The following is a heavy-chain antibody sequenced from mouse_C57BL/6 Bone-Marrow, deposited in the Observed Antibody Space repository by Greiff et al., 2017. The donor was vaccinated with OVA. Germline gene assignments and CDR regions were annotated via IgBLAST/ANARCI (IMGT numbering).Heavy chain of an antibody. CDR1: GYTFTSYW. J-gene: IGHJ4*01. CDR2: IDPSDSYT. CDR3: ASATGAVPGDYAMDY. V-gene: IGHV1-50*01. Sequence: QVQLQQSGAELVKPGASVKLSCKASGYTFTSYWMQWVKQRPGQGLEWIGEIDPSDSYTNYNQKFKGKATLTVDTSSSTAYMQLSSLTSEDSAVYYCASATGAVPGDYAMDYWGQGTSVTVSS. D-gene: IGHD4-1*01.